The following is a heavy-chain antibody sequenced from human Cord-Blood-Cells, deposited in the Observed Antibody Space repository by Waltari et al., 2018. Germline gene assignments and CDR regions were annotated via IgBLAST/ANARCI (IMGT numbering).Heavy chain of an antibody. D-gene: IGHD1-1*01. V-gene: IGHV1-2*04. CDR3: ARDPGTTGTTYYYYYGMDV. CDR2: INPNSGGT. J-gene: IGHJ6*02. CDR1: GYTFTGYY. Sequence: QVQLVQSGAEVKKPGASVKVSCKASGYTFTGYYMHWVRQAPGQGLEWMGWINPNSGGTNYAQKFQGWVTMTRDTSISTAYMELSRLRSDDTAVYYCARDPGTTGTTYYYYYGMDVWGQGTTVTVSS.